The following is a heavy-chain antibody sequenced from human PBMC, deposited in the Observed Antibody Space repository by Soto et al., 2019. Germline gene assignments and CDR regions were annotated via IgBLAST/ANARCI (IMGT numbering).Heavy chain of an antibody. Sequence: PSETLSLTCAVYGGSFSGYYWSWIRQPPGKGLEWIGEINHSGSTNYNPSLKSRVTISVDTSKNQFSLKLSSVTAADTAVYYCAMYYYDSSGYYWFDYWGQGTPVTVSS. J-gene: IGHJ4*02. CDR1: GGSFSGYY. V-gene: IGHV4-34*01. CDR2: INHSGST. CDR3: AMYYYDSSGYYWFDY. D-gene: IGHD3-22*01.